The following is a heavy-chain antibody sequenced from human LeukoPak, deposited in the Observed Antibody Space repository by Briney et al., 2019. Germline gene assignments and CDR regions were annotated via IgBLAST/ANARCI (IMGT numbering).Heavy chain of an antibody. V-gene: IGHV4-34*01. CDR3: ARTRGYAFDY. Sequence: SETLSLTCAVYGGSFRGYYWSWIRQPPGKGLEWIGEINHSGSTNYNPSLKSRVIISVDTSKKQFSLMLSSVTAADTAVYYCARTRGYAFDYWGQGTLVTVSS. CDR2: INHSGST. D-gene: IGHD5-18*01. CDR1: GGSFRGYY. J-gene: IGHJ4*02.